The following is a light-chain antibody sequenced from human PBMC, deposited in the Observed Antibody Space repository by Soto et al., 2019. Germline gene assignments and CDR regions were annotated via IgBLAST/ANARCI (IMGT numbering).Light chain of an antibody. CDR2: LGS. J-gene: IGKJ2*01. CDR1: QSLLHSNGYNY. Sequence: DIVLPQSPLSLPVTPGEPASISCRSSQSLLHSNGYNYLCSYLQKPGQSPQLLIYLGSNRASGVPDRFGGSESGTDFTRKISRVEAEDVGTYYCMQALQTPPYTFGQGAKREIK. V-gene: IGKV2-28*01. CDR3: MQALQTPPYT.